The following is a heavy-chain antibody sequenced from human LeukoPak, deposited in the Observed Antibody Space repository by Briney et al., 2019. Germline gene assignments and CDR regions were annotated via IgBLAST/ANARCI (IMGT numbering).Heavy chain of an antibody. D-gene: IGHD5-12*01. CDR2: IKYDGSES. J-gene: IGHJ4*02. Sequence: PGGSLRLSCTASGFTFSDYWMSWVGQAPGKGLEWVTNIKYDGSESIYEDSVKGRFTISRDNAKTSLYLQMNSLRAEDTAVYFCARSPIRLRFFDYWGQGILVTF. V-gene: IGHV3-7*04. CDR1: GFTFSDYW. CDR3: ARSPIRLRFFDY.